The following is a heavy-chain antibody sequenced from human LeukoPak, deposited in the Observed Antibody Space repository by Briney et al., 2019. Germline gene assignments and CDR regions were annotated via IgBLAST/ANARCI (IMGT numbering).Heavy chain of an antibody. CDR3: ARVGQGGYSGYDYRRLDY. V-gene: IGHV1-3*01. Sequence: ASVKVSCKASGYTFTSYAMHWVRQAPGQRLEWMGWINAGNGNTKYSQKFQGRVTITRDTSASTAYMELSSLRSEDTAVYYCARVGQGGYSGYDYRRLDYWGQGTLVTVSS. CDR1: GYTFTSYA. D-gene: IGHD5-12*01. CDR2: INAGNGNT. J-gene: IGHJ4*02.